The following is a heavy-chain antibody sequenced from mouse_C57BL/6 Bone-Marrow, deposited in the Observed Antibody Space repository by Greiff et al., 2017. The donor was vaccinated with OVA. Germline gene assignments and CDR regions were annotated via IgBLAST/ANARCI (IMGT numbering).Heavy chain of an antibody. J-gene: IGHJ3*01. CDR1: GFTFSDYG. CDR2: ISNLAYSI. CDR3: ARQDYYDFAY. V-gene: IGHV5-15*01. D-gene: IGHD1-1*01. Sequence: EVKLMESGGGLVQPGGSLKLSCAASGFTFSDYGMAWVRQAPRKGPEWVAFISNLAYSIYYADTVTGRFTISRENAKNTLYLEMSSLRSEDTAMYYCARQDYYDFAYWGQGTLVTVSA.